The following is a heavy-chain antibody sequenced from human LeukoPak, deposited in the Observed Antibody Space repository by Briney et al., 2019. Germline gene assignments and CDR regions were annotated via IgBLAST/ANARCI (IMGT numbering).Heavy chain of an antibody. D-gene: IGHD2-15*01. V-gene: IGHV3-21*01. Sequence: GGSLRLSCAASGFTFSSYSMNWVRQAPGKGLEWVSSISSSSSYIYYADSVKGRFTISRDNAKNSLYLQMNSLRAEDTAVYYCAKDWDAYCSGGSCQFLDHWGQGTLVTVSS. CDR3: AKDWDAYCSGGSCQFLDH. CDR1: GFTFSSYS. J-gene: IGHJ4*02. CDR2: ISSSSSYI.